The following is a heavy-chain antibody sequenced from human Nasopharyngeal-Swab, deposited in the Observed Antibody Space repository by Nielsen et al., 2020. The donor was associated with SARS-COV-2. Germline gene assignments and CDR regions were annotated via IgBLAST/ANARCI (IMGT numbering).Heavy chain of an antibody. Sequence: ASVKVSCKASGYTFTSYYMHWVRQAPGQGLEWMGIINPSGGSTSYAQKFQGRVTMTRDTSTSTVYMELSSLRSEDTAVYYCARDRGYFDPLGWFDPWGQGILVTVSS. V-gene: IGHV1-46*01. CDR1: GYTFTSYY. J-gene: IGHJ5*02. D-gene: IGHD3-9*01. CDR2: INPSGGST. CDR3: ARDRGYFDPLGWFDP.